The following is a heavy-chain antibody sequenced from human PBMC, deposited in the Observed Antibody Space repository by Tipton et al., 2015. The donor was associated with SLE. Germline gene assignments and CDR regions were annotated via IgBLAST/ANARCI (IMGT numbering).Heavy chain of an antibody. V-gene: IGHV3-7*03. Sequence: SLRLSCAASGFTFSHFWMSWVRQAPGKGLEWVANMNQDGSEKYYADSMKGRFTISRDNAKNSAYLQMNSLRAEDTAVYYCARDTGDFSWGQGTLVTVSS. D-gene: IGHD2-8*02. CDR2: MNQDGSEK. CDR3: ARDTGDFS. CDR1: GFTFSHFW. J-gene: IGHJ5*02.